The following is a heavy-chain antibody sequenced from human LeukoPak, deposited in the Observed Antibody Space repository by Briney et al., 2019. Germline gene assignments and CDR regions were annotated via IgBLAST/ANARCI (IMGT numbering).Heavy chain of an antibody. Sequence: GGSLRLSCAASGFTFSSYEMNWVRQAPGKGLEWVSYISSSGSTIYYADSVKGRFTISRDNAKNSLYLQMNSLRAEDTAVYYCAELGITMIGGVWGKGTTVSIPS. CDR3: AELGITMIGGV. J-gene: IGHJ6*04. D-gene: IGHD3-10*02. CDR2: ISSSGSTI. V-gene: IGHV3-48*03. CDR1: GFTFSSYE.